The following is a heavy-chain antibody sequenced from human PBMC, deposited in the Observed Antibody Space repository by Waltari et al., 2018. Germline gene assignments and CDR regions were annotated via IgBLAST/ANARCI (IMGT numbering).Heavy chain of an antibody. Sequence: QLQLQESGPGLVKPSETLSLTCTVSGGSISSSSYYWGWIRQPPGKGLEWIGSIYYRGSTYYNPSLKSRVTISVDTSKNQFSLKLSSVTAADTAVYYCARRRIAVAGGGFDYWGQGTLVTVSS. CDR1: GGSISSSSYY. D-gene: IGHD6-19*01. J-gene: IGHJ4*02. CDR2: IYYRGST. V-gene: IGHV4-39*01. CDR3: ARRRIAVAGGGFDY.